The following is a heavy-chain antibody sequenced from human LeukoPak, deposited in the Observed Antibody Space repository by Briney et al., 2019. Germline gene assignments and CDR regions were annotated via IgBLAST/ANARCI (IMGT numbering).Heavy chain of an antibody. CDR2: IYYSGST. Sequence: SETLSLTCTVSGGSISSYYWSWIRQPPGKGLEWIGYIYYSGSTNYNPSLKSRVTISVDTSKNQFSLKLSSVTAADTAVYYCARHTPSARFYDSSGYYSPDFDYWGQGTLVTVSS. J-gene: IGHJ4*02. CDR3: ARHTPSARFYDSSGYYSPDFDY. CDR1: GGSISSYY. D-gene: IGHD3-22*01. V-gene: IGHV4-59*08.